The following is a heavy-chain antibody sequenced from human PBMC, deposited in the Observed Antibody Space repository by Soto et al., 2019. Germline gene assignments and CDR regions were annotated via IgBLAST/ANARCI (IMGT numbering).Heavy chain of an antibody. Sequence: GGSLRLSCAASGFTFSSYAMHWVRQAPGKGLEWVAVISYDGSNKYYADSVKGRFTISRDNSKNTLYLQMNSLRAEDTAVYYCARDETTVVFYGMDVWGQGTTVTVSS. CDR3: ARDETTVVFYGMDV. CDR2: ISYDGSNK. V-gene: IGHV3-30-3*01. J-gene: IGHJ6*02. CDR1: GFTFSSYA. D-gene: IGHD4-17*01.